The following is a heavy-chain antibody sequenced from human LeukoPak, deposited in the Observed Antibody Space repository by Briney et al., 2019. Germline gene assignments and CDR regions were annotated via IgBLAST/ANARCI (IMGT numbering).Heavy chain of an antibody. Sequence: SETLSLTCAVYGGSFSGYYWSWIRQPPGRGLEWIGYIYYSGTSYYNPSLKSRFIISVDTSKNQFSLKLSSVTAADTAVYYCARREYYYDSSGYHDAFDIWGQGTMVTVSS. V-gene: IGHV4-34*09. D-gene: IGHD3-22*01. J-gene: IGHJ3*02. CDR1: GGSFSGYY. CDR3: ARREYYYDSSGYHDAFDI. CDR2: IYYSGTS.